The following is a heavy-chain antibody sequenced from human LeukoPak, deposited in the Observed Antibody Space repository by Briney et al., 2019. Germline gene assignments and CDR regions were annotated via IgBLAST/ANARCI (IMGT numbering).Heavy chain of an antibody. D-gene: IGHD1-26*01. CDR1: GGSFSGYY. CDR2: IYHSGST. Sequence: PSETLSLTCAVYGGSFSGYYWSWIRQPPGKGLEWIGEIYHSGSTNYNPSLKSRVTISVDKSKNQFSLKLSSVTAADTAVYYCARALGAKDYFDYWGQGTLVTVSS. V-gene: IGHV4-34*01. CDR3: ARALGAKDYFDY. J-gene: IGHJ4*02.